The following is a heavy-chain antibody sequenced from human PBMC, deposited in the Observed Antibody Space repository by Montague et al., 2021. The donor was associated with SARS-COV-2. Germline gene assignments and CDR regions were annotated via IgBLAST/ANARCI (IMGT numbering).Heavy chain of an antibody. CDR1: GGSISTYY. CDR3: ARADITMVQGVNRWAFDI. J-gene: IGHJ3*02. D-gene: IGHD3-10*01. V-gene: IGHV4-59*01. Sequence: SETLSLTCTVSGGSISTYYWSWIRQPPGKGLEWIGYIYYSGSTNYYPSLKSRVAISVDTSKNQFSLKLSSVTAADTAVYYCARADITMVQGVNRWAFDIWGQGTMVTVSS. CDR2: IYYSGST.